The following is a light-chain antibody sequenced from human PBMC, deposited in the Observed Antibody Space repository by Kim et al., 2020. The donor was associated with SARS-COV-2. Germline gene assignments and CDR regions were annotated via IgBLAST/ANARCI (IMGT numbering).Light chain of an antibody. V-gene: IGLV6-57*02. CDR2: GDS. CDR1: GGGGAGEY. CDR3: QSYDSSNWV. Sequence: GRGGGGAGEYGQWEGQGPGGGPSGVVYGDSQGASGVAGRFSGSIESSSNSASLTISGLKTEDEAGYYGQSYDSSNWVFGGGTQLAVL. J-gene: IGLJ3*02.